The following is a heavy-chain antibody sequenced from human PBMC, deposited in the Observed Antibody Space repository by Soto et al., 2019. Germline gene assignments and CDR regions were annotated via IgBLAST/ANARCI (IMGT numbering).Heavy chain of an antibody. V-gene: IGHV3-64D*06. CDR2: ININGGDT. CDR3: VRDTSTQVPHYDGSGYYFDP. D-gene: IGHD3-22*01. CDR1: GFTFSSYA. Sequence: GGSLRLSCSASGFTFSSYAMHWVRQAPGKGLEYVSAININGGDTYYADSVRGRFTISRDNSKNTVYLQMSSLRAEDTAVYFCVRDTSTQVPHYDGSGYYFDPWGQGTMVTVSS. J-gene: IGHJ4*02.